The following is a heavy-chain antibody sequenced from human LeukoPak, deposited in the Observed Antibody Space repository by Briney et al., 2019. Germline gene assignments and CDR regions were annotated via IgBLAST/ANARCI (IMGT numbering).Heavy chain of an antibody. CDR1: GGTFSSYA. CDR3: ATSLLVATIDFYFDY. D-gene: IGHD5-12*01. CDR2: IIPIFGTA. Sequence: GASVEVSCKASGGTFSSYAISWVRQAPGQGLEWMGGIIPIFGTANYAQKFQGRVTITADESTSTAYMELSSLRSEDTAVYYCATSLLVATIDFYFDYWGQGTLVTVSS. V-gene: IGHV1-69*13. J-gene: IGHJ4*02.